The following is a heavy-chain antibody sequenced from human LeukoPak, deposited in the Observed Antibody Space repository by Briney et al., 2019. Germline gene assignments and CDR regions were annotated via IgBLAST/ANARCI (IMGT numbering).Heavy chain of an antibody. J-gene: IGHJ4*02. CDR3: ARVYYDSSGYYSFDY. V-gene: IGHV3-11*01. CDR2: ISSSGSTI. D-gene: IGHD3-22*01. CDR1: GFTFSDYY. Sequence: GGSLRLSCAASGFTFSDYYMSWIRQAPGKGLEWVSYISSSGSTIYYADSVKGRFTISRDNAKNSLYLQMNSLRAEDTAVYYCARVYYDSSGYYSFDYWGQGTLVTVSS.